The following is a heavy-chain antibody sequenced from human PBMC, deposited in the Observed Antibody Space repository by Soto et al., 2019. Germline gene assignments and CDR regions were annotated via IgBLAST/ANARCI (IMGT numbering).Heavy chain of an antibody. D-gene: IGHD3-10*01. V-gene: IGHV3-30*18. CDR3: AKWSGSGSFYNTPFAF. CDR1: GFIFSSYA. CDR2: ISYDGTNK. Sequence: QVQLMESGGGVVQPGRSLRLSCAASGFIFSSYAMHWVRQSPGKGLEWVAVISYDGTNKYYADSVKGRFTISRDNSKNTLYLQMNTLRIEDTAVYQCAKWSGSGSFYNTPFAFWGHGTLVSVSS. J-gene: IGHJ4*01.